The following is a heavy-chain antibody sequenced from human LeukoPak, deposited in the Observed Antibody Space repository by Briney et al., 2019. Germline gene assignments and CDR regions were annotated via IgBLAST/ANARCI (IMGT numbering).Heavy chain of an antibody. J-gene: IGHJ4*02. CDR1: GFTFSSYG. CDR3: ATKPTTKHFDY. D-gene: IGHD1-7*01. V-gene: IGHV3-23*01. CDR2: ISGSGGST. Sequence: GGSLRLSCAASGFTFSSYGRRWVRQAPGKGLEWVSAISGSGGSTYYADSVKGRFTISRDNSKNTLYLQMNSLRAEDTAVYYCATKPTTKHFDYWGQGTLVTVSS.